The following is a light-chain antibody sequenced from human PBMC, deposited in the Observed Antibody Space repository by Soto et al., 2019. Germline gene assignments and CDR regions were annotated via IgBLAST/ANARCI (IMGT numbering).Light chain of an antibody. CDR2: SNN. CDR3: AAWDDSLNGWV. V-gene: IGLV1-44*01. Sequence: QPVLTQPPSASGTPGQRVTISCSGSSSNIGSNTVNWYQQLPGTAPQLLIYSNNQRPSEVPDRFSGSKSGTSASLAISGLQSEDEADYYCAAWDDSLNGWVFGGGTKLTVL. CDR1: SSNIGSNT. J-gene: IGLJ3*02.